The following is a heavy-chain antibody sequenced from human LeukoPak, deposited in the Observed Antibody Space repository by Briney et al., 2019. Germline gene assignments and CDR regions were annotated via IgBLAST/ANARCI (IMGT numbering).Heavy chain of an antibody. V-gene: IGHV4-38-2*01. CDR2: IYHSGST. J-gene: IGHJ5*02. D-gene: IGHD3-9*01. CDR3: ARKDVRYFDWLSDNWFDP. Sequence: SETLSLTCAVSGYSISSGYYWGWIRQPPGKGLEWIGGIYHSGSTYYNPSLKSRVTISVDTSKNQFSLKLSSVTAADTAVYYCARKDVRYFDWLSDNWFDPWGQGTLVTVSS. CDR1: GYSISSGYY.